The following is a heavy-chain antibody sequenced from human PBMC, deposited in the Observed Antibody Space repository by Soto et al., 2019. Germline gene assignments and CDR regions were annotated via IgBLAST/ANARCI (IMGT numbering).Heavy chain of an antibody. D-gene: IGHD2-15*01. V-gene: IGHV4-30-4*01. CDR3: ARLGYCSGGSCYSEGFFDY. Sequence: SETLSLTCTVSGGSISSGDYYWSWIRQPLGKGLEWIGYIYYSGSTYYNPSLKSRVTISVDTSKNQFSLKLSSVTAADTAVYYCARLGYCSGGSCYSEGFFDYWGQGTLVTVSS. CDR1: GGSISSGDYY. J-gene: IGHJ4*02. CDR2: IYYSGST.